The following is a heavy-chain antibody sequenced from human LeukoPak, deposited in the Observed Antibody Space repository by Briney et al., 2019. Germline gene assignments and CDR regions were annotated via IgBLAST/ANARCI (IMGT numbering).Heavy chain of an antibody. V-gene: IGHV4-39*01. CDR3: ARSAIVAVTGFAFDI. CDR2: IYYSGST. D-gene: IGHD2-21*02. CDR1: GGSISSSSYY. J-gene: IGHJ3*02. Sequence: SETLSLTCTVSGGSISSSSYYWGRIRQPPGKGLEWIGSIYYSGSTYYNPSLKSRVTITVDTSKNQFSLKLSSVTAADTTVFYFARSAIVAVTGFAFDIWGQGTLVTVSS.